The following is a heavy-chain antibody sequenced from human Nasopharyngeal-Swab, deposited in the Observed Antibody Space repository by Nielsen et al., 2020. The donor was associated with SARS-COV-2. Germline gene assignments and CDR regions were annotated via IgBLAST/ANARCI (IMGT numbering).Heavy chain of an antibody. CDR3: AKGMGYSYGYELYYYYYGMDV. D-gene: IGHD5-18*01. Sequence: GGSLRLSCAASGFTFDDYAMHWVRQAPGKGLEWVSGLSWNSGSIGYADSVKGRFTISRDNAKNSLYLQMNSLRAEDTALYYCAKGMGYSYGYELYYYYYGMDVWGQGTTVTVSS. J-gene: IGHJ6*02. CDR1: GFTFDDYA. CDR2: LSWNSGSI. V-gene: IGHV3-9*01.